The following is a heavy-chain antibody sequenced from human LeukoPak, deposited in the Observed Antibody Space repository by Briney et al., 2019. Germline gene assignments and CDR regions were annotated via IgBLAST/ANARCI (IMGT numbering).Heavy chain of an antibody. CDR1: GFTVSSNY. D-gene: IGHD3-10*01. CDR3: ARDKIRGWEYNWFDP. V-gene: IGHV4-39*07. Sequence: PGGSLRLSCAAFGFTVSSNYMSWVRQAPGKGLEWLGSVYYSGSTYYNSSLKSRVTISVDTSKNQFFLILSSVTAADTAMYYCARDKIRGWEYNWFDPWGQGTLVTVSS. J-gene: IGHJ5*02. CDR2: VYYSGST.